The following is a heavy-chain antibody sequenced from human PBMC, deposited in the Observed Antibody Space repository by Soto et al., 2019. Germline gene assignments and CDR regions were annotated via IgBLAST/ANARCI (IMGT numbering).Heavy chain of an antibody. CDR3: ARRTERTGPSSLDL. CDR1: GFTFITYD. D-gene: IGHD6-25*01. CDR2: MNPNNGNA. Sequence: GASVKVSCKASGFTFITYDFSWVRQAAGQGLEWMGWMNPNNGNAGFAQKFRGRINMIRNTSISTAYLELSSLRSNDSAVYFCARRTERTGPSSLDLWGQGTQVTFSS. J-gene: IGHJ5*02. V-gene: IGHV1-8*01.